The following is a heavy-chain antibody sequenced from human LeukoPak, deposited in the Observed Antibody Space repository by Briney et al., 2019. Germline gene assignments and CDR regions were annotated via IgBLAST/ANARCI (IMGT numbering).Heavy chain of an antibody. V-gene: IGHV4-38-2*02. J-gene: IGHJ5*02. CDR1: GYSISSGYY. Sequence: SETLSLTCTVSGYSISSGYYWGWIRQPPGKGLEWIGSIYHSGSTYYNPSLKSRVTISVDTSKNQFSLKLSSVTAAGTAVYYCARATVVTPYLGPSWSWGQGTLSPSPQ. CDR3: ARATVVTPYLGPSWS. CDR2: IYHSGST. D-gene: IGHD4-23*01.